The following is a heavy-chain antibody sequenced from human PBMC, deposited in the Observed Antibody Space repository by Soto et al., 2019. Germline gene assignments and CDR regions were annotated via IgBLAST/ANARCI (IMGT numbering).Heavy chain of an antibody. CDR2: INHSGST. Sequence: SETLSLTCAVYGGSFSGYYWSWIRQPPGKGLEWIGEINHSGSTNYNPSLKSRVTISVDTSKNQFSLKLSSVTAADTAVYYCARGRLGLGQPPAIYYDVWSGYCPYYYYMDVWGKGTTVTVSS. V-gene: IGHV4-34*01. J-gene: IGHJ6*03. CDR3: ARGRLGLGQPPAIYYDVWSGYCPYYYYMDV. CDR1: GGSFSGYY. D-gene: IGHD3-3*01.